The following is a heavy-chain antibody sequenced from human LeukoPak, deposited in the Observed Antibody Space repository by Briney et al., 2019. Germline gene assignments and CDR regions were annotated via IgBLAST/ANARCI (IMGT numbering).Heavy chain of an antibody. CDR1: GGSISSSSYY. D-gene: IGHD3-22*01. Sequence: PSETLSLTCTVSGGSISSSSYYWGWIRQPPGKGLEWIGSIYYSGSTYYNPSLKSRVTISVDTSKNQFSLKLSSVTAADTAVYYCAREHYYDSSGYYPDYWGQGTLVTVSP. CDR2: IYYSGST. J-gene: IGHJ4*02. CDR3: AREHYYDSSGYYPDY. V-gene: IGHV4-39*07.